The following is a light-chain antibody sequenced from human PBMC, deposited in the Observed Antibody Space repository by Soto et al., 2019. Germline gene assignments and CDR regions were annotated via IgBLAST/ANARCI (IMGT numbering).Light chain of an antibody. V-gene: IGKV1-5*01. CDR1: QTISYW. J-gene: IGKJ2*01. CDR3: QQYMIFPYT. Sequence: DIQMPQSPSTLSASVGDRVTITCRASQTISYWLAWYQQKPGKAPMLLIYDASILESGVPSRFSGSRSGTEFILTINSLQPDDFATYYCQQYMIFPYTFGQGAKLEI. CDR2: DAS.